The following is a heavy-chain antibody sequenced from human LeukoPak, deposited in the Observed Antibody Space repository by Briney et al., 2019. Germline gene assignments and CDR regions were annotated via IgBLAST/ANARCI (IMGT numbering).Heavy chain of an antibody. CDR3: ARGVDVWGSYRQYYFDY. V-gene: IGHV3-23*01. J-gene: IGHJ4*02. Sequence: GGSLRLSCAASGFTFSNYAMSWVRQAPGKGLERVSTISSSGGSTYYADSVKGWFTISRDNSKNTLYLQMNGLRAEDTAVYYCARGVDVWGSYRQYYFDYWGQGTLVTVSS. CDR1: GFTFSNYA. D-gene: IGHD3-16*02. CDR2: ISSSGGST.